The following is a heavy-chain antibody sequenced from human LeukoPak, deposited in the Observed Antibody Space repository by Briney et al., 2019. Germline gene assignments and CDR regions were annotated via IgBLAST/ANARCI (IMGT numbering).Heavy chain of an antibody. CDR2: IDPSDSYT. V-gene: IGHV5-10-1*01. D-gene: IGHD3-16*01. Sequence: GESLRISCKGSGYSFTSHWISWVRQMPGKGREWMGRIDPSDSYTNYSPSFQGHVTISADKSISTAYLQWSSLKASDTAMYYCARRAVMITFGGVENWFDPWGQGTLVTVSS. CDR3: ARRAVMITFGGVENWFDP. J-gene: IGHJ5*02. CDR1: GYSFTSHW.